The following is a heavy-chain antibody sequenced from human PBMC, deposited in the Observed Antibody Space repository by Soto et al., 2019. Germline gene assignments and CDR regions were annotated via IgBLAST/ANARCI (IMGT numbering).Heavy chain of an antibody. V-gene: IGHV1-69*01. D-gene: IGHD3-10*01. J-gene: IGHJ4*02. CDR1: GGTLRSYA. Sequence: SVKGSCKASGGTLRSYAISWGRQAPGQGLEWMGGIIPIFGTANYAQKFQGRVTITADESTSTAYMELSSLRSEDTAVYYCARDQEVRGFDYWGQGTLVTVSS. CDR2: IIPIFGTA. CDR3: ARDQEVRGFDY.